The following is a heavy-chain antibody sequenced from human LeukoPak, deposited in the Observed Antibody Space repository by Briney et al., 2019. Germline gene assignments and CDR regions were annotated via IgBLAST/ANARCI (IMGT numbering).Heavy chain of an antibody. CDR3: ARDLEQWRGRMDV. CDR1: GYTFTGYY. CDR2: INPNTGGT. J-gene: IGHJ6*02. D-gene: IGHD6-19*01. Sequence: ASVKVSCKASGYTFTGYYMHWVRQAPGQGLEWMGWINPNTGGTNYAQKFQGGVTMTRDTSITTAYMELGGLRSDDTAVYYCARDLEQWRGRMDVWGQGTTVTVSS. V-gene: IGHV1-2*02.